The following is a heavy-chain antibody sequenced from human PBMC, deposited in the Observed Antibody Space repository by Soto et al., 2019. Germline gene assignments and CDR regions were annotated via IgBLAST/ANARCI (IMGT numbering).Heavy chain of an antibody. CDR2: INHSGST. CDR3: ARARNSSSWYGYWFDP. J-gene: IGHJ5*02. V-gene: IGHV4-34*01. Sequence: SETLSLTCAIYGGSFSGYYWSWLRQPPGKGLEWIGEINHSGSTNYNPSLKSRVTISADTSKNQFSLKLSSVTAADTAVYYCARARNSSSWYGYWFDPWGQGTLVTVSS. CDR1: GGSFSGYY. D-gene: IGHD6-13*01.